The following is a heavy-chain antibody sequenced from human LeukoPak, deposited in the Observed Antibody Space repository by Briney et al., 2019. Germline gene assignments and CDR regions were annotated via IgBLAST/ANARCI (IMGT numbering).Heavy chain of an antibody. CDR3: ARESSPIVVVPAAVHRELDY. Sequence: ASVKVSCKASGYTFTSYGISWVRQAPGQGLEWMGRIIPIFGTANYAQKFQGRVTITTDESTSTAYMELSSLRSEDAAVYYCARESSPIVVVPAAVHRELDYWGQGTLVTVSS. V-gene: IGHV1-69*05. D-gene: IGHD2-2*01. CDR2: IIPIFGTA. J-gene: IGHJ4*02. CDR1: GYTFTSYG.